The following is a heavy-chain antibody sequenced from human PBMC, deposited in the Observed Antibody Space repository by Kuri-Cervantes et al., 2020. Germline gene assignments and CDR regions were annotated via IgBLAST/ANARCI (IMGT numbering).Heavy chain of an antibody. V-gene: IGHV4-59*01. CDR2: IYSGGST. CDR3: AREAPKNWFDP. CDR1: GGSISGSC. Sequence: SETLSLTCTVSGGSISGSCFSWMRQPPGKGLEWIGYIYSGGSTNHNPSLKSRVTISIDTSKNQFSLNLYSVTAEDTAVYYCAREAPKNWFDPWGQGTLVTVSS. J-gene: IGHJ5*02.